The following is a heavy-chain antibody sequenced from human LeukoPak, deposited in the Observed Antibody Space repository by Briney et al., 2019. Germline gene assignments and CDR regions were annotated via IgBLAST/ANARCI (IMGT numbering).Heavy chain of an antibody. Sequence: GGSLRLSCAASGFTFSSYWMHWVRQAPGKGLVWVSRINSDGSSTSYADSVKGRFTISRDNAKNTLYLQMNSLRAEDTAVYYCAKDGGARLLWFGNKYYFDYWGQGTLVTVSS. D-gene: IGHD3-10*01. CDR1: GFTFSSYW. J-gene: IGHJ4*02. CDR3: AKDGGARLLWFGNKYYFDY. V-gene: IGHV3-74*01. CDR2: INSDGSST.